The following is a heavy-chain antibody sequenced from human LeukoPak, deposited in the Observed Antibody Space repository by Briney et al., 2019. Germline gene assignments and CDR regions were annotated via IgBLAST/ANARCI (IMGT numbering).Heavy chain of an antibody. CDR2: ISAYNGNT. D-gene: IGHD3-10*01. V-gene: IGHV1-18*01. J-gene: IGHJ5*02. CDR1: GGTFSSYA. Sequence: GSSVKVSCKASGGTFSSYAISWVRQAPGQGLEWMGWISAYNGNTNYAQKLQGRVTMTTDTSTSTAYMELRSLRSDDTAVYYCARDCVVRGVRGASCFDPWGQGTLVTVSS. CDR3: ARDCVVRGVRGASCFDP.